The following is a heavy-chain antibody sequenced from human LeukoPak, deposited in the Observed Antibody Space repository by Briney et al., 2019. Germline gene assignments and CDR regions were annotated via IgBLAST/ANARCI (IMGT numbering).Heavy chain of an antibody. V-gene: IGHV3-48*04. J-gene: IGHJ4*02. CDR1: GFTFSSNG. CDR2: ISATGGTI. Sequence: GGSLRLSCAASGFTFSSNGMNWVRQAPGKGLEWVSYISATGGTIYYADSVKGRFTISRDNAKNSLYLQMNSLRAEDTAVYYCARGGRHLVVPAAIDDYWGQGTLVTVSS. D-gene: IGHD2-2*01. CDR3: ARGGRHLVVPAAIDDY.